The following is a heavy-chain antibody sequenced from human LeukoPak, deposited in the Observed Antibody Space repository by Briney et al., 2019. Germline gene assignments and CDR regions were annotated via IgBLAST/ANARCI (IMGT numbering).Heavy chain of an antibody. CDR3: ASADYYDSSGYYLGY. V-gene: IGHV4-59*01. CDR1: GGSISSYY. Sequence: SETQSLTCTVSGGSISSYYWSWIRQPPGKGLEWIGYIYYSGSTNYNPSLKSRVTISVDTSKNQFSLKLSSVTAADTAVYYCASADYYDSSGYYLGYWGQGTLVTVSS. CDR2: IYYSGST. D-gene: IGHD3-22*01. J-gene: IGHJ4*02.